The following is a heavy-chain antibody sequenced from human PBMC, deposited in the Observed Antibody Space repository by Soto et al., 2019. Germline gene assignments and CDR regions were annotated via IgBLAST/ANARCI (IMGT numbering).Heavy chain of an antibody. D-gene: IGHD1-1*01. CDR2: INPKSGGT. CDR1: GYTFSGQY. J-gene: IGHJ1*01. Sequence: GASVKVSCKASGYTFSGQYMHWVRQAPGQGFEWMGWINPKSGGTKYAQKFQGRVTMTRDTSISTAYMELSGLKADDTAVYYCARESGIVVDAEYSQHWGQGTLVTVSS. CDR3: ARESGIVVDAEYSQH. V-gene: IGHV1-2*02.